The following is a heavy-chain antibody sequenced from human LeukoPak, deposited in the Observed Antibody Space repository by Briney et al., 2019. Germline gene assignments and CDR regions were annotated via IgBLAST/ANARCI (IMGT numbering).Heavy chain of an antibody. CDR3: ARGSLGIDAFDL. CDR1: RGFSGSYY. CDR2: IYYSGST. V-gene: IGHV4-59*01. J-gene: IGHJ3*01. Sequence: SETLSLTCTVSRGFSGSYYWTWIRQPPGKGLEWIGYIYYSGSTKYNSSLTGRVSISLDMSKDQFSLILTSVTAADTAMYYCARGSLGIDAFDLCGQGTVVTVSS. D-gene: IGHD3-10*01.